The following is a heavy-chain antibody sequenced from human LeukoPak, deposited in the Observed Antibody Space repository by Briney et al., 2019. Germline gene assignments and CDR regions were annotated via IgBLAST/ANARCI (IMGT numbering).Heavy chain of an antibody. CDR1: GFTFSSYG. D-gene: IGHD6-19*01. CDR3: ANDLAEYIAVAAGEFDY. J-gene: IGHJ4*02. V-gene: IGHV3-30*18. CDR2: ISYDGSNK. Sequence: TGRSLRLSCAASGFTFSSYGMHRVRQAPGKGLEWVAVISYDGSNKDYADSVKGRFTISRDNSKNTLYLQMNSLRAEDTAVYYCANDLAEYIAVAAGEFDYWGQGTLVTVSS.